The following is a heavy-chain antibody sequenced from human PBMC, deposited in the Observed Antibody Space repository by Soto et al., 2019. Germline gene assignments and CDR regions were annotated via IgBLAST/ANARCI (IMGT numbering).Heavy chain of an antibody. V-gene: IGHV1-69*01. Sequence: QVQLVQSGAEVKKPGSSVKVSCKASGGTFSSYAISWVRQAPGQGLEWMGGIIPIFGTANYAQKFQGRVTITADESTSAAYMELSSLRSDTTAVYYCAWLGVQWLVGWFDPWGQGTLVTVSS. CDR1: GGTFSSYA. CDR2: IIPIFGTA. CDR3: AWLGVQWLVGWFDP. J-gene: IGHJ5*02. D-gene: IGHD6-19*01.